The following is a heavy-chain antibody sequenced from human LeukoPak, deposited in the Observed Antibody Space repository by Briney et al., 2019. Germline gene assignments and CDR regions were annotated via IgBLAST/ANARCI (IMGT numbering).Heavy chain of an antibody. Sequence: SETLSLTCTVSGGSISSYYWSWIRQPPGKGLEWIGYIYYSGSTNYNPSLKSRVTISVDTSKNQFSLKLSSVTAADTAAYYCARGLFAGEGDYWGQGTLVTVSS. CDR2: IYYSGST. V-gene: IGHV4-59*01. D-gene: IGHD3-22*01. CDR1: GGSISSYY. J-gene: IGHJ4*02. CDR3: ARGLFAGEGDY.